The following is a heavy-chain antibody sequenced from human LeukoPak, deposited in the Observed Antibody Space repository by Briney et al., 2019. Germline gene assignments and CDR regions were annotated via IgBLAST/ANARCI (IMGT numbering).Heavy chain of an antibody. V-gene: IGHV1-18*01. J-gene: IGHJ6*03. CDR3: AREKVEHYYYYYYMDV. D-gene: IGHD1-1*01. CDR2: ISAYNGNT. Sequence: ASVKVSCKASGGTFSSYTISWVRQAPGQGLEWMGWISAYNGNTNYAQKLQGRVTMTTDTSTSTAYMELRGLRSDDTAVYYCAREKVEHYYYYYYMDVWGKGTTVTVSS. CDR1: GGTFSSYT.